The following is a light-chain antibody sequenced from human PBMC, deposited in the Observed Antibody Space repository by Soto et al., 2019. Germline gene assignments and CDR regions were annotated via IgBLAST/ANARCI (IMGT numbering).Light chain of an antibody. CDR2: EGS. V-gene: IGLV2-23*01. J-gene: IGLJ1*01. CDR1: SRDFGSYNL. CDR3: CSYAGSSIPYV. Sequence: LANPPSAYGSALQGRPIFYNRNSRDFGSYNLVSWYQQHPGKAPKLMIYEGSKRPSGVSNRFSGSKSGNTASLTISGLQAEDEADYYCCSYAGSSIPYVFGTGTKVTVL.